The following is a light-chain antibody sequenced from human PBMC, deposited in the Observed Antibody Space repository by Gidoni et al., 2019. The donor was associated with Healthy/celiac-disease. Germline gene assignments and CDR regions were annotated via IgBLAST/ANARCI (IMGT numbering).Light chain of an antibody. CDR2: DVS. CDR3: SSYTSSSTYV. V-gene: IGLV2-14*01. Sequence: QSALPQPASVSGSPRQSITISGTGTSSEVGGYNYVSWYQQHPGKAPKLMVYDVSNRPSGVSNRFSGSKSGNTASLTISGLQAEDEADYYCSSYTSSSTYVFGTGTKVTVL. J-gene: IGLJ1*01. CDR1: SSEVGGYNY.